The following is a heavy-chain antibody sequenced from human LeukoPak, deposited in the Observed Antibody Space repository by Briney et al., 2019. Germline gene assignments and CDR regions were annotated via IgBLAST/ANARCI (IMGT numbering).Heavy chain of an antibody. V-gene: IGHV1-8*02. CDR2: MNPNSGNT. J-gene: IGHJ4*02. CDR1: GYTFTGYY. Sequence: ASVKVSCMASGYTFTGYYMHWVRQAPGQGLEWMGWMNPNSGNTGYAQKFQGRVTMTRNTSISTAYMELSSLKSEDTAVYYCARGRRYSGYDAFGYWGQGTLVTVSS. CDR3: ARGRRYSGYDAFGY. D-gene: IGHD5-12*01.